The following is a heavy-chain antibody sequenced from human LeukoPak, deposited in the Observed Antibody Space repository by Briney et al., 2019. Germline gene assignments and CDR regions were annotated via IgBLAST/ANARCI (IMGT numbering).Heavy chain of an antibody. CDR2: TTTYNGNT. D-gene: IGHD1-26*01. Sequence: ASVKVSCKASGYTFTNYDFSWVRQAPGQGLEWMGWTTTYNGNTHYAQKLQGRVTMTTDTSTSTAYMELTSLRSDDPAVYYCVRGWAKLDYWGQGTLVTVSS. V-gene: IGHV1-18*01. CDR3: VRGWAKLDY. CDR1: GYTFTNYD. J-gene: IGHJ4*02.